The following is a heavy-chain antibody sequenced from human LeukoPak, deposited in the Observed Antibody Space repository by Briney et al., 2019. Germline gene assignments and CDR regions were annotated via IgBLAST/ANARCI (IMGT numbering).Heavy chain of an antibody. CDR3: ARPYCRSGNCHTYFEQ. Sequence: RRASVKVSCKASGYSFTNYTMNWLRQAPGQGLEWMAWINPKTGNPTYAQGFTGRFVLSLDTSVSTAYLQITGLEAADTAVYYCARPYCRSGNCHTYFEQWGQGTLVTVSS. V-gene: IGHV7-4-1*02. CDR2: INPKTGNP. CDR1: GYSFTNYT. J-gene: IGHJ4*02. D-gene: IGHD2-15*01.